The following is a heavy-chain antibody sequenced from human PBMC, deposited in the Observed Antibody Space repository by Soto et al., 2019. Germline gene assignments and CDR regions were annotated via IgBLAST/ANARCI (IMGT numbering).Heavy chain of an antibody. CDR2: ISGSGGST. CDR1: GFTFSSYA. V-gene: IGHV3-23*01. Sequence: PGGSLRLSCAASGFTFSSYAMSWVRQAPGKGLEWVSAISGSGGSTYYADSVKGRFTISRDNSKNTLYLQMNSLRAEDTAVYYCAKTVLWFGESPVFDYWGQGTLVTVSS. J-gene: IGHJ4*02. D-gene: IGHD3-10*01. CDR3: AKTVLWFGESPVFDY.